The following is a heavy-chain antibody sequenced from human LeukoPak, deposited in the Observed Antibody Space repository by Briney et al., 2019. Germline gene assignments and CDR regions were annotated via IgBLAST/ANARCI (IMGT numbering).Heavy chain of an antibody. Sequence: SVKVSCKASGGTFSSYAISWVRQAPGQGLEWMGGIIPIFGTANYAQKFQGRVTITADESTSTAYMELSSLRSEDTAVYYCAKGPRTFHGMDVWGQGTTVTVSS. CDR2: IIPIFGTA. CDR1: GGTFSSYA. J-gene: IGHJ6*02. V-gene: IGHV1-69*13. CDR3: AKGPRTFHGMDV. D-gene: IGHD1-14*01.